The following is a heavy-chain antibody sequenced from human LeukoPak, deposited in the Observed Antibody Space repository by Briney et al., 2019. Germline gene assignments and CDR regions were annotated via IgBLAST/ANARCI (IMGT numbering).Heavy chain of an antibody. Sequence: GESLKISCKGSGYRFSNYWIGWVRHMPGKGLEWMGIIYPGDSDTRYSPSFQGQVTISADKSISTAYLQWSSLKASDTAMYYCARLLYSYGSLLDYWGQGTLVTVSS. V-gene: IGHV5-51*01. CDR3: ARLLYSYGSLLDY. D-gene: IGHD5-18*01. CDR1: GYRFSNYW. CDR2: IYPGDSDT. J-gene: IGHJ4*02.